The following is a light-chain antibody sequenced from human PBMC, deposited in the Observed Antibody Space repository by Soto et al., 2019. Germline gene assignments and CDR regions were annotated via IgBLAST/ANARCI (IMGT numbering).Light chain of an antibody. J-gene: IGKJ1*01. V-gene: IGKV3-11*01. Sequence: EIVLTQSPATLSLSPGERATLSCRASQSVSSYLAWYQQKPGQAPRLLIYDAYNRATGIQARFSGSGSGTDFTLTITSLQAEDSATYYCQQSFIAPWTFGQGTKVDIK. CDR3: QQSFIAPWT. CDR2: DAY. CDR1: QSVSSY.